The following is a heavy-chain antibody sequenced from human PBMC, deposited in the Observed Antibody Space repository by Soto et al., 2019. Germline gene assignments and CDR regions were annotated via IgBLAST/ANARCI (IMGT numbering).Heavy chain of an antibody. CDR1: GFTFSSYG. CDR2: IWYDGSNK. Sequence: GGSLRLSCAASGFTFSSYGMHWVRQAPGKGLEWVAVIWYDGSNKYYADSVKGRFTISRDNSKNTLYLQMNSLRAEDTAVYYCATVGGSYGNYGMDVWGQGTTVTVSS. J-gene: IGHJ6*02. D-gene: IGHD1-26*01. CDR3: ATVGGSYGNYGMDV. V-gene: IGHV3-33*01.